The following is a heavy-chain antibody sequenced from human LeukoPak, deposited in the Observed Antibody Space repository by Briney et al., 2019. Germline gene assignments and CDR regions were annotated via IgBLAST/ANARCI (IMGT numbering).Heavy chain of an antibody. J-gene: IGHJ4*02. CDR1: GFTFSSYA. V-gene: IGHV3-23*01. D-gene: IGHD3-22*01. CDR3: AKDLYPVYYYDSSGYRFDY. Sequence: GGSLRLSCAASGFTFSSYAMSWVRQAPGKGLEWVSAISGSGGSTYYADSVKGRFTISRDNSKNTLYLQMNSLRAEETAVYYCAKDLYPVYYYDSSGYRFDYWGQGTLVTVSS. CDR2: ISGSGGST.